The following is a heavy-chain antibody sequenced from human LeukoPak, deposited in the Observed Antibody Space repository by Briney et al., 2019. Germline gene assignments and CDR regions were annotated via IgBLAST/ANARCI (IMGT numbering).Heavy chain of an antibody. V-gene: IGHV3-7*03. CDR1: EFTFSSHA. Sequence: GGSLRLSCVASEFTFSSHAMNWVRQAPGKGLEWVANIKEDGSEKYYEDSVKGRFTISRDNAKNSLYLQMNSLRAEDTAVYYCARNVGWFRFDYWGQGTLVTVSS. CDR3: ARNVGWFRFDY. J-gene: IGHJ4*02. D-gene: IGHD2-15*01. CDR2: IKEDGSEK.